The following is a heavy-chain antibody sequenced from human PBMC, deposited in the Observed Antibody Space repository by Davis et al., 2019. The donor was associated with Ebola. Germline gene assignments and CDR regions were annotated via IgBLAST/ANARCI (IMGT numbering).Heavy chain of an antibody. J-gene: IGHJ6*02. Sequence: ASVKVSCKASGYTFTSYEINWVRQATGQGLEWRGWMNPNSGNTGYEQKFQGRVTMTRNHSIRPAYMELSSLRSEDTAVYYCARAGLLWFGELLYSHYYGMDVWGQGTTVTVSS. CDR1: GYTFTSYE. V-gene: IGHV1-8*01. D-gene: IGHD3-10*01. CDR2: MNPNSGNT. CDR3: ARAGLLWFGELLYSHYYGMDV.